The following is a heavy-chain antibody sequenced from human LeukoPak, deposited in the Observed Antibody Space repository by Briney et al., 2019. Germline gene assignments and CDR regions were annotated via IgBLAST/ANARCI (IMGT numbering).Heavy chain of an antibody. J-gene: IGHJ4*02. CDR2: VYYSGST. Sequence: SETLSLTCTVSGGSLSGRYWSWIRQPPGKGLESIGFVYYSGSTNYNPSLKSRVTISVDTSKNQFSLKLSSVTAADTAVYYCARGVEGVGNDYWGQGTLVTVSS. CDR1: GGSLSGRY. D-gene: IGHD3-16*01. CDR3: ARGVEGVGNDY. V-gene: IGHV4-59*11.